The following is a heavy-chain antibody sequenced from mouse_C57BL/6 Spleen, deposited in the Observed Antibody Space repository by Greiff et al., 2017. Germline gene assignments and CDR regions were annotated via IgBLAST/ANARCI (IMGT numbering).Heavy chain of an antibody. CDR1: GFTFSNYW. Sequence: EVQLVESGGGLVQPGGSMKLSCVASGFTFSNYWMNWVRQSPEKGLEWVAQIRLKSDNYATNYAESVKGRFTISRDASKSSVYLQMNNLRAEDTGIYYCTSSTTVKAWFAYWGQGTLVTVSA. V-gene: IGHV6-3*01. CDR2: IRLKSDNYAT. J-gene: IGHJ3*01. D-gene: IGHD1-1*01. CDR3: TSSTTVKAWFAY.